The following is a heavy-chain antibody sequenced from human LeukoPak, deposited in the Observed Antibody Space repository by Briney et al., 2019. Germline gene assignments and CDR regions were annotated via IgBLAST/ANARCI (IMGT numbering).Heavy chain of an antibody. CDR1: GYTFTSYG. D-gene: IGHD2-21*02. J-gene: IGHJ1*01. V-gene: IGHV1-18*01. CDR3: ARAGVVMTATRYFQH. CDR2: ISAYSGDT. Sequence: ASVKVSCKASGYTFTSYGISWVRQAPGQGLEWMGWISAYSGDTNYAQKVQGRVTMTIDTSTSTGYMELRSLRSDDTAVYYCARAGVVMTATRYFQHWGQGTLVTVSS.